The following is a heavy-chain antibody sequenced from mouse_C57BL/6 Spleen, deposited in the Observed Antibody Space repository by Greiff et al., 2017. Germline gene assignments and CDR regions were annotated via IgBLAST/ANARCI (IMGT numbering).Heavy chain of an antibody. CDR2: IYPGSGST. J-gene: IGHJ3*01. CDR1: GYTFTSYW. V-gene: IGHV1-55*01. D-gene: IGHD3-2*02. CDR3: ARDSSGYAWFAY. Sequence: QVQLQQPGAELVKPGASVKMSCKASGYTFTSYWITWVKQRPGQGLEWIGDIYPGSGSTNYNEKFKSKATLTVDTSSSTAYMQLSSLTSEDAAVYYYARDSSGYAWFAYWGQGTLVTVSA.